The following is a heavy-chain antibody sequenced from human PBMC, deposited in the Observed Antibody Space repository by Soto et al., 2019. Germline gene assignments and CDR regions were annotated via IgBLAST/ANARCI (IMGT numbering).Heavy chain of an antibody. V-gene: IGHV3-33*01. Sequence: QVQVEESGGGVVQPGRSLRLSCAASGFIFSNYGMHWVRQAPGKGREWVALIWNDGSKEYYVDSVKGRFNRTRDNLKNTVSLQRDDLRAEDTAVYYWARTSDYDKAGVFDYWGGGSLVTVSS. CDR3: ARTSDYDKAGVFDY. J-gene: IGHJ4*02. CDR2: IWNDGSKE. D-gene: IGHD3-16*01. CDR1: GFIFSNYG.